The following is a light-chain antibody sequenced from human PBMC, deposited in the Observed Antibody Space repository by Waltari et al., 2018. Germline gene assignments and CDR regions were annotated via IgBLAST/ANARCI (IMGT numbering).Light chain of an antibody. CDR3: QQYNNWPPYT. CDR1: QSISSY. CDR2: AAS. J-gene: IGKJ2*01. Sequence: DIQMTQSPSSLSASVVDRVTITCRASQSISSYLNWYQQKPGKAPKLLIYAASSLQSGVPSRFSGSGSGTDFTLTISSLQPEDFATYYCQQYNNWPPYTFGQGTKLEIK. V-gene: IGKV1-39*01.